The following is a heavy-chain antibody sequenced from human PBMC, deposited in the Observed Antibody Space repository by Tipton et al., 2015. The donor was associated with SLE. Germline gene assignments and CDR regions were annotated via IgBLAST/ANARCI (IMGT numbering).Heavy chain of an antibody. J-gene: IGHJ4*02. V-gene: IGHV3-7*03. CDR3: ARGYTAMLN. CDR1: GFTASSHY. D-gene: IGHD5-18*01. Sequence: SLRLSCAASGFTASSHYMTWVRQAPGKGLEWVANIKPDGGETYFVDSVKGRFTISRDNAKSSLYLHMNSLRADDAGLYFCARGYTAMLNWGQGTLVTVSS. CDR2: IKPDGGET.